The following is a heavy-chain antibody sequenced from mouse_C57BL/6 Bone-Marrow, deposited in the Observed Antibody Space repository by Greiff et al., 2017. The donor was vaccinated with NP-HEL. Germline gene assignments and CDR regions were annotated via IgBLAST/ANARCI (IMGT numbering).Heavy chain of an antibody. CDR2: IHPNSGST. J-gene: IGHJ4*01. CDR3: ARWGLRPVGY. Sequence: QVQLQQPGAELVKPGASVKLSCKASGYTFTSYWMHWVKQRPGQGLEWIGMIHPNSGSTNYNEKFKSKATLNVDKSSSTAYMQLSSLTSEDSAVYYCARWGLRPVGYWGQGTSVTVSS. V-gene: IGHV1-64*01. D-gene: IGHD2-4*01. CDR1: GYTFTSYW.